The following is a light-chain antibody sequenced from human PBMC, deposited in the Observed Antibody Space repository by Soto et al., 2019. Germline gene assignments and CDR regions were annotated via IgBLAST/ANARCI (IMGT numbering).Light chain of an antibody. J-gene: IGLJ3*02. CDR2: EVS. V-gene: IGLV2-14*01. CDR1: GSDVGFSKF. CDR3: SSYTSSTTWV. Sequence: QSVLTQPASVSGSPGQSITISCTGTGSDVGFSKFVSWHLQHPGKAPKLIIYEVSDRPSGVSNRFSGSKSGNTASLTISGLQAEDEADYYCSSYTSSTTWVFGGGTKVTVL.